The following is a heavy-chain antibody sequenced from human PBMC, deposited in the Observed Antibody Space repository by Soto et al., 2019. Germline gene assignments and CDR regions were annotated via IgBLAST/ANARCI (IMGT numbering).Heavy chain of an antibody. Sequence: GGSLRLSCAASGFTFSSYGMHWVRQAPGKGLEWVAVISYDGSNKYYADSVKGRFTISRDNSKNTLYLQMNSLRAEDTAVYYCAKDVPVRGYSSFGAFDIWGQGTMVTVSS. V-gene: IGHV3-30*18. J-gene: IGHJ3*02. CDR1: GFTFSSYG. D-gene: IGHD5-18*01. CDR2: ISYDGSNK. CDR3: AKDVPVRGYSSFGAFDI.